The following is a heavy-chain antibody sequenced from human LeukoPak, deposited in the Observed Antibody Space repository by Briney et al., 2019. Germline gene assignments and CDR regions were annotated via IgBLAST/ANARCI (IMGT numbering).Heavy chain of an antibody. V-gene: IGHV1-24*01. CDR1: GYTLTDLS. D-gene: IGHD5-24*01. CDR2: FDREHGET. CDR3: SRDGSGSDWSAFDI. Sequence: GASVKVSCKVSGYTLTDLSTFWVRQAPGKGLEWMGGFDREHGETVYAQNFQGRVTMTEDTSSGTTYMELSSLRSEDTAVYYCSRDGSGSDWSAFDIWGQGTVVIVSS. J-gene: IGHJ3*02.